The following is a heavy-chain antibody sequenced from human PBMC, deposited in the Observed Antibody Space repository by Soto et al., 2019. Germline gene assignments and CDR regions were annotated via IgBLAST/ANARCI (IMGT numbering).Heavy chain of an antibody. V-gene: IGHV4-59*01. J-gene: IGHJ5*02. D-gene: IGHD2-2*01. CDR2: IYYSGST. Sequence: SETLSLTCTVSGGSISSYYWSWIRQPPGKGLEWIGYIYYSGSTNYNPSLKSRVTISVDTSKNQFSLKLSSVTAADTAVYYCGRGIVDVVVPAALFDPWGQGTPVTVSS. CDR1: GGSISSYY. CDR3: GRGIVDVVVPAALFDP.